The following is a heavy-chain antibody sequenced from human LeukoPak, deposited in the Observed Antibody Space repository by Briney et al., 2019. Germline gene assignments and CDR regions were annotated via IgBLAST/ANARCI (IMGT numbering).Heavy chain of an antibody. Sequence: SETLSLTCTVSGGSISSSNWWSWVRQPPGKGLEWIGEIYHSGSTNYNPSLKSRVTISVDTSKNQFSLKLSSVTAADTAVYYCARILPVTTMFDYWGQGTLVTVSS. V-gene: IGHV4-4*02. J-gene: IGHJ4*02. D-gene: IGHD4-17*01. CDR2: IYHSGST. CDR3: ARILPVTTMFDY. CDR1: GGSISSSNW.